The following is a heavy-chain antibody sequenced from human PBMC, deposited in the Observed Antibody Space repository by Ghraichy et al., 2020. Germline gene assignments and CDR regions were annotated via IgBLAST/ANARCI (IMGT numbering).Heavy chain of an antibody. V-gene: IGHV3-23*01. Sequence: GESLNISCAASGFTFSSFAMSWVRQAPGKGPEWVSSMSGSGSMTYHAESAKGRFTISRDNSKNTLYLQVNSLRAEDTAVYYCARVAVGATRGWFDPWGQGTLVTVSS. CDR3: ARVAVGATRGWFDP. CDR1: GFTFSSFA. J-gene: IGHJ5*02. D-gene: IGHD1-26*01. CDR2: MSGSGSMT.